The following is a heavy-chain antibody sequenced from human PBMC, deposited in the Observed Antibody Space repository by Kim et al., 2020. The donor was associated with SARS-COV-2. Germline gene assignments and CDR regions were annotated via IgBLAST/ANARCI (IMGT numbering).Heavy chain of an antibody. V-gene: IGHV4-59*13. D-gene: IGHD3-22*01. CDR1: GVSISSYY. CDR2: IYYSGST. CDR3: ARGRKYYDSSGYALEYYF. Sequence: SETLSLTCTVSGVSISSYYWSWIRQPPGKGLEWIGYIYYSGSTNYNPSLKSRVTISVDTSKNQFSLKLSSVTAADTAVYYCARGRKYYDSSGYALEYYF. J-gene: IGHJ4*01.